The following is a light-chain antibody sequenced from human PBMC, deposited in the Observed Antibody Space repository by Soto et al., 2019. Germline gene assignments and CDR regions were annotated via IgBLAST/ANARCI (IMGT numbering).Light chain of an antibody. CDR2: TTS. J-gene: IGKJ1*01. CDR1: QGISNW. CDR3: QQANSFPWT. Sequence: DIQMTQSPSSVSASVGDRVTITCRASQGISNWLAWYQQKTGKAPKLLIYTTSSLQSGLPSRVSGSGSGTDFTRTIISMQPEDFATNYCQQANSFPWTFGQGNTVE. V-gene: IGKV1-12*01.